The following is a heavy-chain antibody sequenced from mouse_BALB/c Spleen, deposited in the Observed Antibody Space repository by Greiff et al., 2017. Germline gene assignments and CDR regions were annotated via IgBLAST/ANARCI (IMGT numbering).Heavy chain of an antibody. CDR1: GFNIKDYY. J-gene: IGHJ2*01. Sequence: EVQLQESGAELVRSGASVKLSCTASGFNIKDYYMHWVKQRPEQGLEWIGWTDPENGDTEYAPKFQGKATMTADTSSNTAYLQLSSLTSEDTAVYYCNAYGNYVFLDYWGQGTTLTVSS. CDR2: TDPENGDT. D-gene: IGHD2-1*01. CDR3: NAYGNYVFLDY. V-gene: IGHV14-4*02.